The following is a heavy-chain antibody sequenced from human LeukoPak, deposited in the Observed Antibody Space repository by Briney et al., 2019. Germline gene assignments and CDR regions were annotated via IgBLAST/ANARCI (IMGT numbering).Heavy chain of an antibody. CDR1: GGSISSGGYY. CDR3: ARAPYDFWSGYSQLYFDY. CDR2: IYYSGST. D-gene: IGHD3-3*01. J-gene: IGHJ4*02. Sequence: SETLSLTCTVSGGSISSGGYYWSWTRQHPGKGLEWIGYIYYSGSTYYNPSLKSRVTISVDTSKNQFSLKLSSVTAADTAVYYCARAPYDFWSGYSQLYFDYWGQGTLVTVSS. V-gene: IGHV4-31*03.